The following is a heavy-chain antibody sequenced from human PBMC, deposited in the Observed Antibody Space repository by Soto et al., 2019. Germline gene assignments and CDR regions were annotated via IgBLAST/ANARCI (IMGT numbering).Heavy chain of an antibody. CDR3: ARWEVDDIVVVPAAMTY. CDR1: GYTFTSYD. V-gene: IGHV1-8*01. CDR2: MNPNSGNT. Sequence: QVQLVQSGAEVKKPGASVKVSCKASGYTFTSYDINWVRQATGQGLEWMGWMNPNSGNTGYAQKFQGRVTMTRNTSISTAYMELSSLRSEDTAVYYCARWEVDDIVVVPAAMTYWGQGTLVTVSS. J-gene: IGHJ4*02. D-gene: IGHD2-2*01.